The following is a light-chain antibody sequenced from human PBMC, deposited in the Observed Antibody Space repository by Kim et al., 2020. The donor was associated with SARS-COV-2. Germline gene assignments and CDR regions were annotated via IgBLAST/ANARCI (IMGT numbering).Light chain of an antibody. CDR3: MQATHWPFT. CDR1: QSLVHRDGNIY. J-gene: IGKJ2*01. V-gene: IGKV2-30*02. CDR2: KVS. Sequence: DVVMTQSPLSLPVTLGQPASISCRSSQSLVHRDGNIYLNWFQQRPGQSPRRLIYKVSNRDSGAPDRFSGSGSGTDFTLKISGVEAEDVGLYYCMQATHWPFTFGQGTKLEI.